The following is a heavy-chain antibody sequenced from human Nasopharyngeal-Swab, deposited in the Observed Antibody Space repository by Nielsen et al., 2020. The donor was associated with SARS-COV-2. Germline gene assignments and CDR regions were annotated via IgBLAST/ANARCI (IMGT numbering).Heavy chain of an antibody. CDR1: GFTFSSYA. Sequence: GSLRLSCAASGFTFSSYAMHWVRQAPGKGLEWVAVISYDGSNKYYADSVKGRFTISRDNSKNTLYLQMNSLRAEDTAVYYCARDRNEQWLVLDYWGQGTLVTVSS. D-gene: IGHD6-19*01. CDR3: ARDRNEQWLVLDY. CDR2: ISYDGSNK. V-gene: IGHV3-30*04. J-gene: IGHJ4*02.